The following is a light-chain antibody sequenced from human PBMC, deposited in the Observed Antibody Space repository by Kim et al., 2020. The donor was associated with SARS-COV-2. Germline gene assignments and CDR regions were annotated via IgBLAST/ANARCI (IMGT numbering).Light chain of an antibody. Sequence: ALGPTVKITCQGDSLRSYYATWYQQKPGQAPIIVIYGKNNRPSGIPDRFSGSSSGNTASLTIAGTQAGDEADYYCLSRDSNNNVLFGGGTRLTVL. V-gene: IGLV3-19*01. CDR2: GKN. CDR1: SLRSYY. CDR3: LSRDSNNNVL. J-gene: IGLJ2*01.